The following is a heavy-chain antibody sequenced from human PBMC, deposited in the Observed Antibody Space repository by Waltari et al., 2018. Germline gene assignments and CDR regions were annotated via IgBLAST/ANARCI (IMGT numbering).Heavy chain of an antibody. CDR2: MNPNSGNT. CDR3: ARLGDYDFWSGYYRVFDY. V-gene: IGHV1-8*01. J-gene: IGHJ4*02. Sequence: QVQLVQSGAEVKKPGASVKVSCKASGYTFPSYDINWVRQATGQGLEWMGWMNPNSGNTGYAQKFQGRVTMTRNTSISTAYMELSSLRSEDTAVYYCARLGDYDFWSGYYRVFDYWGQGTLVTVSS. CDR1: GYTFPSYD. D-gene: IGHD3-3*01.